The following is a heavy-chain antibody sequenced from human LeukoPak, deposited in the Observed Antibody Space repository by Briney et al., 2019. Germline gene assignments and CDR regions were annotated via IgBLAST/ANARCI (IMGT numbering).Heavy chain of an antibody. CDR1: GFTFSSYA. CDR2: ISGSGGST. CDR3: AKDQVRGRWLHPWYFDL. Sequence: PGGSLRLSCAASGFTFSSYAMSWVRQAPGKGLEWVSAISGSGGSTYYADSVKGRFTISRDNSKNTLYLQMNSLRAEDTAVYYCAKDQVRGRWLHPWYFDLWGRGTLVTVSS. J-gene: IGHJ2*01. V-gene: IGHV3-23*01. D-gene: IGHD5-24*01.